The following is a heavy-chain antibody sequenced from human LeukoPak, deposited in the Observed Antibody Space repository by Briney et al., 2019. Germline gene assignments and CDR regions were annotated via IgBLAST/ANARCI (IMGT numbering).Heavy chain of an antibody. D-gene: IGHD3-22*01. J-gene: IGHJ3*02. V-gene: IGHV1-18*01. CDR2: ISAYNGNT. Sequence: GASVKVSCKASGYTFTSYGISWVRQAPGQGLEWMGWISAYNGNTNYAQKLQGRVTMTTDTSTSTAYMELRSLRSDDTAVYYCARRLYYYDSSGYYNVGAIDIWGQGTMVTVSS. CDR3: ARRLYYYDSSGYYNVGAIDI. CDR1: GYTFTSYG.